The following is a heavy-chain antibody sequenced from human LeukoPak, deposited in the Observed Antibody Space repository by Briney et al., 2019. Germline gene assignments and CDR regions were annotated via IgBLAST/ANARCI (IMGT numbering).Heavy chain of an antibody. CDR1: GFTFSSYW. V-gene: IGHV3-74*01. CDR2: INSDGSST. D-gene: IGHD6-19*01. J-gene: IGHJ6*03. CDR3: ARETAVAGIDYYYYMDV. Sequence: GGSLRLSCAASGFTFSSYWMHWVRQGPGKGLVWVSRINSDGSSTSYADSVKGRFTISRDNAKNTLYLQMNSLRAEDTAVYYCARETAVAGIDYYYYMDVWGKGTTVTVSS.